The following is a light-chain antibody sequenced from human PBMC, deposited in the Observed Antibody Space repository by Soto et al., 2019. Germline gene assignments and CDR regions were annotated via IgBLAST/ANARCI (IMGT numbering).Light chain of an antibody. CDR3: QSYDSSLSGSV. CDR1: SSKIGAGYD. V-gene: IGLV1-40*01. Sequence: QSVRTQPPSVSGAPGQRVTISCNGSSSKIGAGYDVHWYQQLPGTAPKLLIYGNSNRPSGVPDRFSGSKSGTSASLAITGLQDEDEADYYCQSYDSSLSGSVFGGGTQLTVL. CDR2: GNS. J-gene: IGLJ3*02.